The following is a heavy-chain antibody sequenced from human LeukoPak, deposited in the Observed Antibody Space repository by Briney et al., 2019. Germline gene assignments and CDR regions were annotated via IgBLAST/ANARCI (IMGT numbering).Heavy chain of an antibody. V-gene: IGHV4-34*01. Sequence: PSETLSLTCAVYGGSFSGYYWSWIRQPPGKRLEWIGEINHSGSTNYNPSLKSRVTISVDTSKNQFSLKLSSVTAADTAVYYCARGEKNDFWSGYQYYFDYWGQGTLVTVSS. J-gene: IGHJ4*02. CDR3: ARGEKNDFWSGYQYYFDY. CDR1: GGSFSGYY. D-gene: IGHD3-3*01. CDR2: INHSGST.